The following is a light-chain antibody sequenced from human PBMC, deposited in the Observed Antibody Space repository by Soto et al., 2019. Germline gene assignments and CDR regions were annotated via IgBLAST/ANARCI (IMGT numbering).Light chain of an antibody. Sequence: EIVMPQSPATLSVSPGERATLSCRASQSVSSNLAWYQQKPGQAPRLLIYGASTRATGIPARFSGSGSGTEFTLTISNLQSEDFAVYYCQLYNNWPYTFGQGTKLEIK. J-gene: IGKJ2*01. CDR3: QLYNNWPYT. CDR1: QSVSSN. CDR2: GAS. V-gene: IGKV3-15*01.